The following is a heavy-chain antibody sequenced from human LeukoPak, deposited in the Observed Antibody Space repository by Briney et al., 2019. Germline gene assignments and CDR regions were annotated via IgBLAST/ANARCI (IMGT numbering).Heavy chain of an antibody. J-gene: IGHJ4*02. Sequence: GGSLRLSCAASGFTFSSYWMHWVRQAPGKGLVWVSRINTDGTITTYADSVRGRFTISRDNAKNTLYLQMNSLRAEDTAVYYCAREGDSSSPDYWGQGTLVTVSS. CDR1: GFTFSSYW. CDR2: INTDGTIT. D-gene: IGHD6-13*01. V-gene: IGHV3-74*01. CDR3: AREGDSSSPDY.